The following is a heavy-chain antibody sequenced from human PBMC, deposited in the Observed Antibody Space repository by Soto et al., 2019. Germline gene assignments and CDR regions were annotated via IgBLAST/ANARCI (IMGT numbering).Heavy chain of an antibody. Sequence: SETLSLTCTVSGGSISSGGYYWTWIRQHPGKGLEWIGYIYYRGNTFYNASLKSRVTISVDTSKNQFSLKLSSVTAADTAVYYCARASAYYYDSTGLYYFDYWGQGTLVTVSS. J-gene: IGHJ4*02. V-gene: IGHV4-30-4*08. CDR1: GGSISSGGYY. CDR3: ARASAYYYDSTGLYYFDY. CDR2: IYYRGNT. D-gene: IGHD3-22*01.